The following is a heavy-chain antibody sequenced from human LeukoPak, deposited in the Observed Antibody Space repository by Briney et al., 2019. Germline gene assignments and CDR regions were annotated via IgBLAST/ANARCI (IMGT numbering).Heavy chain of an antibody. CDR1: GFTFSSYA. CDR2: ISGSGGST. Sequence: GASLRLSCAASGFTFSSYAMSWVRQAPGKGLEGVSAISGSGGSTYYADSVKGRFTISRDNSKNTLYLQMNSLRAEDTAVYYCARDSYGTLDYWGQGTLVTVSS. V-gene: IGHV3-23*01. J-gene: IGHJ4*02. D-gene: IGHD5-18*01. CDR3: ARDSYGTLDY.